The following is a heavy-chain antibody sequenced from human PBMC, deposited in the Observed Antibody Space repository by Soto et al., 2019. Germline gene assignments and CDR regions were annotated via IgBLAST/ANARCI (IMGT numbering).Heavy chain of an antibody. CDR3: ARDSYYGSGNWFDP. D-gene: IGHD3-10*01. J-gene: IGHJ5*02. V-gene: IGHV1-2*02. Sequence: ASLKVSCKASGYTFTGYYMHWVRQAPGQGLEWMGWINPNSGGTNYAQKFQGRVTMTRDTSISTAYMELSRLRSDDTAVYYCARDSYYGSGNWFDPWGQGTLVTVSS. CDR1: GYTFTGYY. CDR2: INPNSGGT.